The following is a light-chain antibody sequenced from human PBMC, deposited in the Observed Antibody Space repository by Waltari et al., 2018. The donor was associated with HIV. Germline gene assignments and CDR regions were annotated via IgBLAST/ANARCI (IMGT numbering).Light chain of an antibody. CDR3: MQGTHWPPT. CDR2: RVS. Sequence: TQSPVSLSVTPGQPASISCTSSERLLYSNGNTYLNWFPQRPGQSPRRLIYRVSNRDPGVADRFRGSGSGMNFTLTISRIEAEDVGFYYCMQGTHWPPTFGGGTRLDIK. J-gene: IGKJ2*01. V-gene: IGKV2-30*01. CDR1: ERLLYSNGNTY.